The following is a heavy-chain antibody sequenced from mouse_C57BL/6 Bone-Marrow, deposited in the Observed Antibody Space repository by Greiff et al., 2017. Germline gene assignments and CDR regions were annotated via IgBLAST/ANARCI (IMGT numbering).Heavy chain of an antibody. J-gene: IGHJ2*01. Sequence: EGQLQQSGAELVRPGASVKLSCTAAGFNIKDDYMHWVKQRPEQGLEWIGWIDPENGDTEYASKFQGKATITADTSSNTAYLPLTSLTSEDPAVSYGTTRPPCYAPLWGQGTTLTVSS. CDR1: GFNIKDDY. V-gene: IGHV14-4*01. CDR2: IDPENGDT. D-gene: IGHD6-5*01. CDR3: TTRPPCYAPL.